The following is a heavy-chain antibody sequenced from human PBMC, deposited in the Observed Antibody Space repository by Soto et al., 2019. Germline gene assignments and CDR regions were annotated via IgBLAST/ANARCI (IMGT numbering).Heavy chain of an antibody. CDR3: ARSGYSYGNVYYYYGMDV. V-gene: IGHV1-69*01. D-gene: IGHD5-18*01. CDR2: IIPIFGTA. J-gene: IGHJ6*02. Sequence: QVQLVQSGAEVKKPGSSVKVSCKASGGTFSSYAISWVRQAPGQGLEWMGGIIPIFGTANYAQKFQGRVTITADESTSTAYMELSSLRSDDTAVYYCARSGYSYGNVYYYYGMDVWGQGTTVTVSS. CDR1: GGTFSSYA.